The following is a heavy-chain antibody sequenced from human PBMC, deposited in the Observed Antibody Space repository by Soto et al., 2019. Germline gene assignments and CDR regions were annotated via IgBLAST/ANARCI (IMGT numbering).Heavy chain of an antibody. D-gene: IGHD6-19*01. V-gene: IGHV3-30-3*01. CDR1: GFTFSSYA. Sequence: GGSLRLSCAASGFTFSSYAMHWVRQAPGKGLEWVAVISYDGSNKYYADSVKGRFTISRDNSKNTLYLQMNSLRAEDTAVYYCARGSYIAVDNYWGQGTLVTVSS. J-gene: IGHJ4*02. CDR3: ARGSYIAVDNY. CDR2: ISYDGSNK.